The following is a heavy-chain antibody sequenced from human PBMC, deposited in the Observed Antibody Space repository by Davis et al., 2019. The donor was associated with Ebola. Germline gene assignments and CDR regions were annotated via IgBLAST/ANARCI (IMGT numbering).Heavy chain of an antibody. J-gene: IGHJ5*02. D-gene: IGHD3-10*01. V-gene: IGHV5-10-1*01. CDR2: IDPSDSYT. CDR3: ARVPPFGELLFTANWFDP. CDR1: GYSFTSYW. Sequence: PGGSLRLSCKGSGYSFTSYWISWVRQMPGKGLEWMGKIDPSDSYTNYSPSFQGHVTISADKSISTAYLQWSSLKASDTAMYYCARVPPFGELLFTANWFDPWGQGTLVTVSS.